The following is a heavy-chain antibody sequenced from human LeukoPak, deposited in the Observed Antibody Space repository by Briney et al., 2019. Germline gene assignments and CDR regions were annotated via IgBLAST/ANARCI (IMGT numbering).Heavy chain of an antibody. V-gene: IGHV3-30*18. J-gene: IGHJ4*02. D-gene: IGHD3-10*01. CDR3: AKDSSYYYGSGRLY. CDR1: GFTFSSYG. CDR2: ISYDGSNK. Sequence: GGSLRLSCAASGFTFSSYGMHWVRQAPGKGLEWVAVISYDGSNKYYADSVKGRFTISRDNSKNTLYLQMNSLRAEDTAVYYCAKDSSYYYGSGRLYWGQGTLVTVSS.